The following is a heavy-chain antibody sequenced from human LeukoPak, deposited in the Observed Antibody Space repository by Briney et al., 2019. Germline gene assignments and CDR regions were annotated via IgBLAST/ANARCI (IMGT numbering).Heavy chain of an antibody. CDR2: LSGSGANT. J-gene: IGHJ6*02. D-gene: IGHD2-15*01. CDR3: AKGVGCSGGTCYSGHGMDV. V-gene: IGHV3-23*01. CDR1: GFTFSSYA. Sequence: GGFLRLSCAASGFTFSSYAMSWVRQAPGKGLEWVSALSGSGANTYYADSVKGRFTISRDNSKNTLYLQVNSLRAEDTAVYYCAKGVGCSGGTCYSGHGMDVWGQGTTVTVSS.